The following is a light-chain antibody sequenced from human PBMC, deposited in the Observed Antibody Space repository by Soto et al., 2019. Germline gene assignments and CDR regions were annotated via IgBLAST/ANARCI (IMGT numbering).Light chain of an antibody. CDR3: RQYGMAIT. V-gene: IGKV3-20*01. J-gene: IGKJ5*01. Sequence: EIVLTQSPGTLSLSPGERATLSCRASQRVTSSSLPWSRQKPGQAPRLLIYGASSRATGIPDRFCCSGSWTDFTHTISRQEPEDFAVYYCRQYGMAITFDQRIVLLIK. CDR1: QRVTSSS. CDR2: GAS.